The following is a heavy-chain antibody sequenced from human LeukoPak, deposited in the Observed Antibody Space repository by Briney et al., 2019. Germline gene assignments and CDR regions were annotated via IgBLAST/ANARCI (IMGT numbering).Heavy chain of an antibody. CDR2: IYYSGST. CDR1: GGSISSYY. J-gene: IGHJ4*02. V-gene: IGHV4-59*08. Sequence: SETLSLTCTVSGGSISSYYWSWIRQPPGKGLEWIGYIYYSGSTNYNPSLKSRVAISVDTSKNQFSLKLSSVTAADTAAYYCARLGYDSSGYGPFDYWGQGTLVTVSS. D-gene: IGHD3-22*01. CDR3: ARLGYDSSGYGPFDY.